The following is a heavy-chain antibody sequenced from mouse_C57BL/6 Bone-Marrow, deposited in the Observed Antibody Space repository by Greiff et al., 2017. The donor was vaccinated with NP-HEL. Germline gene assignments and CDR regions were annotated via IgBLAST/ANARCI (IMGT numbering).Heavy chain of an antibody. CDR1: GFTFTDYY. CDR2: IRNKANGYTT. J-gene: IGHJ2*01. Sequence: EVQRVESGGGLVQPGGSLSLSCAASGFTFTDYYMSWVRQPPGKALEWLGFIRNKANGYTTEYSASVKGRFTISRDNSQSILYLQMNALRAEDSATYYCARGNPYFDYWGQGTTLTVSS. CDR3: ARGNPYFDY. V-gene: IGHV7-3*01.